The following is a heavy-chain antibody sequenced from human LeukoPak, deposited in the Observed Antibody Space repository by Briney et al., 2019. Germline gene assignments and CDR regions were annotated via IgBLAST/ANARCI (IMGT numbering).Heavy chain of an antibody. CDR1: GFTFSTYA. Sequence: GGSLRLSCAASGFTFSTYAMSWVRQAPGKGLEWVSGISGSGVTTYYTDSVKGRFTISRDNAKNTLYLQIDTMRAEDTAVYYCAKGATTRSTVITYYFDNWGQGTLVTVSS. J-gene: IGHJ4*02. D-gene: IGHD4-17*01. V-gene: IGHV3-23*01. CDR2: ISGSGVTT. CDR3: AKGATTRSTVITYYFDN.